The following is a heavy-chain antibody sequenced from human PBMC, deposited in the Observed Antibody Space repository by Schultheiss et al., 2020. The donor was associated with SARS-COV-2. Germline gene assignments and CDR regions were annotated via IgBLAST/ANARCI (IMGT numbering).Heavy chain of an antibody. CDR3: ARDPFERRPSLDD. CDR1: GYTFTSYE. CDR2: MNPNSGGT. Sequence: ASVKVSCKASGYTFTSYEINWVRQATGQGLEWMGWMNPNSGGTGYAQKFQGRVTMTRDTSISTAYVDLSSLTSDDTAVYYCARDPFERRPSLDDWGQGTLVTVSS. J-gene: IGHJ4*02. V-gene: IGHV1-8*01. D-gene: IGHD3-16*01.